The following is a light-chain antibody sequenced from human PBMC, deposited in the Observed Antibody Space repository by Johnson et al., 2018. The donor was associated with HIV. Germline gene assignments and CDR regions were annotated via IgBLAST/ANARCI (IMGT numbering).Light chain of an antibody. J-gene: IGLJ1*01. V-gene: IGLV1-51*01. CDR3: ETWDSSLSGV. CDR2: DNN. Sequence: QSVLTQPPSVSAAPGQKVTISCSGSSSNIGNNYVSWYQQLPGTAPKLLIYDNNQRPSGIPDRFSGSKSGTSATLGITGLQTGDEADYYCETWDSSLSGVFGTVTKVTVL. CDR1: SSNIGNNY.